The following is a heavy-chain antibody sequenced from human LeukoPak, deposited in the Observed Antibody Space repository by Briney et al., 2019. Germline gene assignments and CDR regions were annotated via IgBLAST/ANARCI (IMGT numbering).Heavy chain of an antibody. Sequence: PGGSLRFSCVASGFTFNNYAMYWFRQAPGKGLEWVSGILGSGGSAHYADSVKGRFTTSRDNSKNTVYLQINSLRVEDTAVYYCGKTTTGYSSGRYPGWPVDYWGQGSLVTVSS. J-gene: IGHJ4*02. V-gene: IGHV3-23*01. CDR3: GKTTTGYSSGRYPGWPVDY. CDR2: ILGSGGSA. CDR1: GFTFNNYA. D-gene: IGHD6-19*01.